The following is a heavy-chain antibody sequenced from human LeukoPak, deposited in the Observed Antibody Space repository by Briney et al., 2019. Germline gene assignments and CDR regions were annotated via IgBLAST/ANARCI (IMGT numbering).Heavy chain of an antibody. CDR2: INHSGST. D-gene: IGHD2-2*01. CDR1: GGSFSGYY. Sequence: SETLSLTCAVYGGSFSGYYWSWIRQPPGKGLEWIGEINHSGSTNYNPSLKSRVTISVDTSKNQFSLKLSSVTAADTAVYYCARTIVVVPANGMDVWGQGTTVTVSS. J-gene: IGHJ6*02. CDR3: ARTIVVVPANGMDV. V-gene: IGHV4-34*01.